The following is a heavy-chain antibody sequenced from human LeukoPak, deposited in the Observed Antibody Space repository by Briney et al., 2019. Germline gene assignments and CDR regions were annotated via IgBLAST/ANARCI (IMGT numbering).Heavy chain of an antibody. CDR2: ISSGSSTI. V-gene: IGHV3-48*01. Sequence: PGGSLRLSCAASGFTFRSYSLSWVRQSPGKGLEWVSYISSGSSTIHYADSVRGRFTLSRDNAKNSLYLQMNSLRAEDTAVYYCARLPITPGIYGMDVWGQGTTVTVSS. J-gene: IGHJ6*02. CDR1: GFTFRSYS. D-gene: IGHD2-15*01. CDR3: ARLPITPGIYGMDV.